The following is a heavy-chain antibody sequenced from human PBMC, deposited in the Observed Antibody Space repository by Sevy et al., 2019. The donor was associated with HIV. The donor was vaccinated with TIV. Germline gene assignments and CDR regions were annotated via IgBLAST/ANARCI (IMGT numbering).Heavy chain of an antibody. Sequence: GGSLRLSCAASGFTFDDYAMHWVRQAPGKGLEWVSGISWNSGSIGYADSVKGRFFISRDNAKNSMYLQMNSLRAEDTALYYCAKSRTYSSGWYYFDYWGQGTLVTVSS. V-gene: IGHV3-9*01. D-gene: IGHD6-19*01. CDR3: AKSRTYSSGWYYFDY. CDR2: ISWNSGSI. CDR1: GFTFDDYA. J-gene: IGHJ4*02.